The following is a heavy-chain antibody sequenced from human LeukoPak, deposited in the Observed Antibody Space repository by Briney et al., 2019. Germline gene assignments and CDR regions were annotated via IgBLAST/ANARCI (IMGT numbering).Heavy chain of an antibody. V-gene: IGHV4-59*01. D-gene: IGHD3-10*01. J-gene: IGHJ4*02. Sequence: SETLSLTCTVSGGSISSYYWSWIRQSPGKGLEWIGYIYYSGSTNYNPSLKSRVTISVDTSKNQFSLKLSSVTAADTAVYYCARAEGITMVRGVNSYYFDYWGQGTLVTVSS. CDR3: ARAEGITMVRGVNSYYFDY. CDR1: GGSISSYY. CDR2: IYYSGST.